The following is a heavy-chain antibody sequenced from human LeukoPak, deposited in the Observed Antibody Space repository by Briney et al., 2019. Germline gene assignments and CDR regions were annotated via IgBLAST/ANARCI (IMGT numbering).Heavy chain of an antibody. V-gene: IGHV4-34*01. Sequence: PSETLSLTCAVYGGSFSGYYWSWIRQPPGKGLEWIGEINHSGSTNYNPSLKSRVTISVDTSKNQFSLKLGSVTAADTAVYYCATGVPKVVPADGAAFDIWGQGTMVTVSS. D-gene: IGHD2-2*01. CDR2: INHSGST. CDR3: ATGVPKVVPADGAAFDI. J-gene: IGHJ3*02. CDR1: GGSFSGYY.